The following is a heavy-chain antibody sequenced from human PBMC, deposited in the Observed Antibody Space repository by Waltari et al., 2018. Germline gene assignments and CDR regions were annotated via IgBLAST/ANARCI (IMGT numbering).Heavy chain of an antibody. D-gene: IGHD5-12*01. CDR1: GYTFTGYY. J-gene: IGHJ4*02. CDR3: ARDVVVATATMSDY. Sequence: QVQLVQSGAEVKKPGASVKVSCKASGYTFTGYYMHWVRQAPGQGLEWMGWINPNRGGTNYAQKFQGRVTMTRDTSISTAYMELSRLRSDDTAVYYCARDVVVATATMSDYWGQGTLVTVSS. V-gene: IGHV1-2*02. CDR2: INPNRGGT.